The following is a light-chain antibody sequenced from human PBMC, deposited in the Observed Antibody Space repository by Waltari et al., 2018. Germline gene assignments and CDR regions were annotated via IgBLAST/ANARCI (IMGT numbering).Light chain of an antibody. J-gene: IGLJ2*01. CDR3: AAWDGSLNNPL. CDR1: ISNLEPTT. CDR2: RES. V-gene: IGLV1-44*01. Sequence: QSLLTHPPSSSGTPGQRVTIPCSGRISNLEPTTVNWYQQFPGMAPKLLIYRESQRPSGVPDRFSGSKSGTSASLAISELQSDDEAEYYCAAWDGSLNNPLFGGGTKLTVL.